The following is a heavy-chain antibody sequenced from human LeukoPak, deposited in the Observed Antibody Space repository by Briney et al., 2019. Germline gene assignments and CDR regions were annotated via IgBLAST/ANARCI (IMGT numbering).Heavy chain of an antibody. Sequence: SETLSLTCSVSGDSITNSSYYWAWIRQPPGKGLEWIGYVDHTGSTKFNPSLNGRVSISRDTSNNFFSLRLRSVTTADTAVYFCARGRVSSSTWYSTYYYFFYMDFWGKGTTVTVSS. V-gene: IGHV4-61*03. CDR1: GDSITNSSYY. CDR3: ARGRVSSSTWYSTYYYFFYMDF. J-gene: IGHJ6*03. CDR2: VDHTGST. D-gene: IGHD4-11*01.